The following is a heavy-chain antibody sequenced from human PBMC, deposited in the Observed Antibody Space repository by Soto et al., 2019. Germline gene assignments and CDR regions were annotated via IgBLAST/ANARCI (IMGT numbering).Heavy chain of an antibody. CDR3: AKTITMVRGVIIPYYYYGMDV. D-gene: IGHD3-10*01. J-gene: IGHJ6*02. Sequence: ASVKVSCKASGYTFTSYGISWVRQAPGQGLEWMGWISAYNGNTNYAQKLQGRVTMTTDTSTSTAYMELRSLRSDDTAVYYCAKTITMVRGVIIPYYYYGMDVWRQGTTVTVSS. CDR1: GYTFTSYG. V-gene: IGHV1-18*04. CDR2: ISAYNGNT.